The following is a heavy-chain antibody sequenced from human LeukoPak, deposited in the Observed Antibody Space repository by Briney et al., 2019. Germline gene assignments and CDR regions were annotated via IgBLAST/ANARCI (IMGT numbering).Heavy chain of an antibody. CDR2: INHSGST. CDR3: ARGRIFGTIYYYYYMDV. D-gene: IGHD3-3*01. V-gene: IGHV4-34*01. J-gene: IGHJ6*03. Sequence: PSETLSLTCAVYGGSFSGYYWSWIRQPPGKGLEWIGEINHSGSTNYNPSLKSRVTISVDTSKNQFSLKLSSVTAADTAVYYRARGRIFGTIYYYYYMDVWGKGTTVTVSS. CDR1: GGSFSGYY.